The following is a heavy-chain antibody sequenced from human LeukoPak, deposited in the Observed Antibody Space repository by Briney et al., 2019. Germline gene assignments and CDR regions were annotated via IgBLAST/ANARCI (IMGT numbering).Heavy chain of an antibody. J-gene: IGHJ6*02. D-gene: IGHD2-2*01. CDR3: ARGLRYCSSTSCYHYYYGMDV. CDR2: IWNDGSNK. Sequence: GGSLRLSCAASGFTFSSYGMHWVRQAPGKGLEWVAVIWNDGSNKYYADSVKGRFTISRDNSKNTLYLQMNSLRAEDTAVYYCARGLRYCSSTSCYHYYYGMDVWGQGTTVTVSS. V-gene: IGHV3-33*01. CDR1: GFTFSSYG.